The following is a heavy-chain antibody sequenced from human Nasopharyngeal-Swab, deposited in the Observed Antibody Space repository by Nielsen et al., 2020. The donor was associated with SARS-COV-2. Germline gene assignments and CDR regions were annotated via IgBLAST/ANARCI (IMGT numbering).Heavy chain of an antibody. D-gene: IGHD6-19*01. CDR3: ARDKGSGSDYYYYYMDV. J-gene: IGHJ6*03. Sequence: ASVKVSCKASGYTFTSYYMHWVRQAPGQGLEWMGIINPSGGSTSYAQKFQGRVTMTRDTSTSTVYMELSSLRSDDTAVYYCARDKGSGSDYYYYYMDVWGKGTTVTVSS. CDR2: INPSGGST. CDR1: GYTFTSYY. V-gene: IGHV1-46*01.